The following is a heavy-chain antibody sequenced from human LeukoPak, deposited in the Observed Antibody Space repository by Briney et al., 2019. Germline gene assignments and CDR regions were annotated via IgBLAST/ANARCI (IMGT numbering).Heavy chain of an antibody. J-gene: IGHJ5*02. D-gene: IGHD6-19*01. V-gene: IGHV4-61*02. CDR3: ARWAATVAGNTWFDP. CDR1: GDSISSGDYY. CDR2: IYTSGST. Sequence: SESLSLTCTVSGDSISSGDYYWSWIRQPAGKGLEWIGLIYTSGSTNYNPSLKSRVTMSVDTSKNQFSLKLTSVTAADTAVYYCARWAATVAGNTWFDPWGQGTVVTVSS.